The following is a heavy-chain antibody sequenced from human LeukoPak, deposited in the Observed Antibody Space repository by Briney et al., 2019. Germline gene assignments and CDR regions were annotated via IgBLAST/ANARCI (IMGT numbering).Heavy chain of an antibody. D-gene: IGHD3-16*02. J-gene: IGHJ4*02. CDR3: ASGLGELSFSRINVDYFDY. V-gene: IGHV4-34*01. Sequence: SETLSLTCAVYGGSFSGYYWSWIRQPPGKGLEWIGEINHSGSTNYNPSLKSRVTISEDTSKNQFSLKLSSVTAADTAVYYCASGLGELSFSRINVDYFDYWGQGTLVTVSS. CDR2: INHSGST. CDR1: GGSFSGYY.